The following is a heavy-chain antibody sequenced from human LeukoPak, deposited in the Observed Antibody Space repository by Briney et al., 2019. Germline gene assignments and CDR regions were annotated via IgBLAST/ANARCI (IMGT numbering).Heavy chain of an antibody. CDR1: GFTFSSYW. D-gene: IGHD3-9*01. Sequence: GSLRLSCAASGFTFSSYWMSWVRQAPGKGLEWVANIKQDGSEKYYVDSVKGRFTISRDNAKNSLYLQMNSLRAEDTAVYYCARDSYYDILTGYYNYWGQGTLVTVSS. V-gene: IGHV3-7*01. J-gene: IGHJ4*02. CDR3: ARDSYYDILTGYYNY. CDR2: IKQDGSEK.